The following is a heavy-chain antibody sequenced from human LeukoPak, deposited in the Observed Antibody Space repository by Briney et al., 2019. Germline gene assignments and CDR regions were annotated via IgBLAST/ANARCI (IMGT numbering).Heavy chain of an antibody. Sequence: GGSLRLSCAASGFTFSSYAMSWVRQAPGKGLEWVSAISGSGGSTYYADSVKGRFIISRDNSKNTLYLQMNRLRAEDTAVYYCAKDKSRGRYYYDSSGYDGDYWGQGTLVTVSS. CDR3: AKDKSRGRYYYDSSGYDGDY. V-gene: IGHV3-23*01. CDR1: GFTFSSYA. D-gene: IGHD3-22*01. J-gene: IGHJ4*02. CDR2: ISGSGGST.